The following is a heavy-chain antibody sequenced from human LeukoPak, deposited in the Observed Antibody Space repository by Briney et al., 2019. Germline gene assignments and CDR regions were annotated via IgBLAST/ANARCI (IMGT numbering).Heavy chain of an antibody. V-gene: IGHV1-69*06. CDR3: ARGPRYGDLPL. Sequence: SVKVSSTASAGTFSSYAISCVRQAPGQGLEWMGRIIPIFGTANYAQKFQGRVTITSDKSTRTAYMELSSLRSEDTAVYYCARGPRYGDLPLWGQGTLVTVSS. CDR2: IIPIFGTA. CDR1: AGTFSSYA. J-gene: IGHJ4*02. D-gene: IGHD4-17*01.